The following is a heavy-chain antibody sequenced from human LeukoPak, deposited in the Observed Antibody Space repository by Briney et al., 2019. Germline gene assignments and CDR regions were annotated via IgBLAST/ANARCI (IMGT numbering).Heavy chain of an antibody. J-gene: IGHJ5*02. D-gene: IGHD2-15*01. Sequence: SETLSLTCTVSGGSISSYYWSWIRQPPGKGLEWIGYIYYSGSTNYNPSLKSRVTILLDTPKNQFSLKLTSVTAADTAVYFCATEPGYCSGGRCYGGWFDPWGQGTLVTVSS. V-gene: IGHV4-59*12. CDR2: IYYSGST. CDR3: ATEPGYCSGGRCYGGWFDP. CDR1: GGSISSYY.